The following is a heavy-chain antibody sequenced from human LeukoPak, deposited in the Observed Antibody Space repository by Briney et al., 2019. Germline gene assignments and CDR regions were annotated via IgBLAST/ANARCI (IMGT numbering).Heavy chain of an antibody. CDR3: ARSYYYGSGSYYNPFDY. CDR2: ISGSGGST. V-gene: IGHV3-23*01. CDR1: GFTFSSYA. Sequence: GGSLRLSCAASGFTFSSYAMSWVRQAPGKGLEWASAISGSGGSTYYADSVKGRFTISRDNSKNTLYLQMNSLRAEDTAVYYCARSYYYGSGSYYNPFDYWGQGTLVTVSS. D-gene: IGHD3-10*01. J-gene: IGHJ4*02.